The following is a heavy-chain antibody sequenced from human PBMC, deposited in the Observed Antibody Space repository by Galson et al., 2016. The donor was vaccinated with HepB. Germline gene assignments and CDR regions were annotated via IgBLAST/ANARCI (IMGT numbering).Heavy chain of an antibody. V-gene: IGHV3-21*01. Sequence: SLRLSCAASGFTFSSYTMNWVRQAPGKGLEWVSSISSRSYIYYADSVKGRFTISRDNAKNSLYLQMNSLRAEDTAVYYCAAGVGYCVSTNCYADYLGQGTLVTVSS. J-gene: IGHJ4*02. D-gene: IGHD2-2*01. CDR3: AAGVGYCVSTNCYADY. CDR1: GFTFSSYT. CDR2: ISSRSYI.